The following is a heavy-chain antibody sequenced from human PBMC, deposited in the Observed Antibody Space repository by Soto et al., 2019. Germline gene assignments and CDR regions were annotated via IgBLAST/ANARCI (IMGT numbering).Heavy chain of an antibody. D-gene: IGHD3-22*01. J-gene: IGHJ4*02. Sequence: WLSXRLSCTFCVFGCKNYCINWFRQAPGKGLEWVSSISKSDYTYYSDSVKGRFTISRDNAKNSVSLQMNTLRVEDTAVYYCEREDSIIITDVSELWGQRPLVTVYS. CDR3: EREDSIIITDVSEL. V-gene: IGHV3-21*01. CDR2: ISKSDYT. CDR1: VFGCKNYC.